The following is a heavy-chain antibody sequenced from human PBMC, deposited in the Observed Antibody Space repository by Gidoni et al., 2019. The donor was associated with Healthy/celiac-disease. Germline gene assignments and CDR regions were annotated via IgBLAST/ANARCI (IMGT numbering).Heavy chain of an antibody. CDR1: GGSFSGYY. CDR2: INHSGST. J-gene: IGHJ6*03. Sequence: QVQLQQWGAGLLKPSETLSLTCAVYGGSFSGYYWSWIRQPPGKGLEWIGEINHSGSTNYNPSLKSRVTISVDMSKNQFSLKLSSVTAADTAVYYCARDGKVSGTYYYYMDVWGKGTTVTVSS. CDR3: ARDGKVSGTYYYYMDV. D-gene: IGHD1-1*01. V-gene: IGHV4-34*01.